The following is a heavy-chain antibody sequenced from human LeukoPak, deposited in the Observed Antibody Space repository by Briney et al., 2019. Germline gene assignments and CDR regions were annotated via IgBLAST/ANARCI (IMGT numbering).Heavy chain of an antibody. D-gene: IGHD6-6*01. Sequence: SGTLSLTCTVSGGSISSSSYYWGWIRQPPGKGLEWIGSIYYSGSTYYNPSLKSQVTISVDTSKNQFSLKLSSVTAADTAVYYCARHLIAARRLGSFVNWFDPWGQGTLVTVSS. CDR1: GGSISSSSYY. CDR2: IYYSGST. V-gene: IGHV4-39*01. J-gene: IGHJ5*02. CDR3: ARHLIAARRLGSFVNWFDP.